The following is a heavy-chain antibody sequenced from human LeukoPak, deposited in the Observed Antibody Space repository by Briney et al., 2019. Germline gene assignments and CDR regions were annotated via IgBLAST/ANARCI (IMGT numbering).Heavy chain of an antibody. CDR3: ARLDYDYVWGSYQSDY. Sequence: ASVKVSCKASGYSFNNYGISWVRQAPGQGLEWMGWISAYNGHTNYAQKFQGRVTMTTDTSTSTAYMELRSLRSDDTAVYYCARLDYDYVWGSYQSDYWGQGTLVTVSS. V-gene: IGHV1-18*01. CDR2: ISAYNGHT. J-gene: IGHJ4*02. D-gene: IGHD3-16*01. CDR1: GYSFNNYG.